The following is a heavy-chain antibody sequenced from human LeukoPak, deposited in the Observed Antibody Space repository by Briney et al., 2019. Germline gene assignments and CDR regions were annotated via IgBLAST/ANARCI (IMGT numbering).Heavy chain of an antibody. Sequence: ASVKVSCKASGYTFTGYYMHWVRQAPGQGLEWMGWINPNSGGTNYAQKFQGRVTMPRDTSISTAYMALRRLRSDDTAVYYCARETGDGPEGYFDLWGRGTLVTVSS. CDR2: INPNSGGT. J-gene: IGHJ2*01. V-gene: IGHV1-2*02. CDR1: GYTFTGYY. D-gene: IGHD5-24*01. CDR3: ARETGDGPEGYFDL.